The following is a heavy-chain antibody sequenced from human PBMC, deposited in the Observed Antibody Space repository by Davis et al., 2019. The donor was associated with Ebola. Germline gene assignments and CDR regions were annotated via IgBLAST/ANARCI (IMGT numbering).Heavy chain of an antibody. J-gene: IGHJ4*02. CDR1: GFTLKTYW. D-gene: IGHD3-22*01. CDR2: IDQYGSEK. CDR3: ARDGPNYDIDY. Sequence: PGGSLRLSCAASGFTLKTYWMSWVRQAPGKGLEWVATIDQYGSEKYFVDSVKGRFSISRDDAKNSLYLQMVRLTVEDTAVYFCARDGPNYDIDYWGQGTLVTVSP. V-gene: IGHV3-7*01.